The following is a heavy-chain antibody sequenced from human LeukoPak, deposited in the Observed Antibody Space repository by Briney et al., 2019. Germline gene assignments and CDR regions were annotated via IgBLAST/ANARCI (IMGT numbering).Heavy chain of an antibody. CDR3: AHSGTVTSPHDAFDV. D-gene: IGHD4-17*01. CDR1: GFSLSSSGVG. J-gene: IGHJ3*01. Sequence: KSGPTLVNPTQTLTPTCTFSGFSLSSSGVGVGWIRQPPGKALEWLALIYWDDDKRYSPSLKSRLTITKDTSKNQVVLTLTNMDPVDTGTYYCAHSGTVTSPHDAFDVWGQGTMVTVSS. V-gene: IGHV2-5*02. CDR2: IYWDDDK.